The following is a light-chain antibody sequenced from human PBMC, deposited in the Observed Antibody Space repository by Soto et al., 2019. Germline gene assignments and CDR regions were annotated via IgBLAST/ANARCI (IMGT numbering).Light chain of an antibody. CDR1: SSDVGGYNL. Sequence: QSVLTQPPSASGSPGQSVTISCTGTSSDVGGYNLVSWYQQHPGKAPKLMIYEVNKRPSGVPDRFSGSKSGNTASLTVSGLQAEDEGDYYCSSYASTSTWVFGGGTKLTVL. J-gene: IGLJ3*02. CDR2: EVN. CDR3: SSYASTSTWV. V-gene: IGLV2-8*01.